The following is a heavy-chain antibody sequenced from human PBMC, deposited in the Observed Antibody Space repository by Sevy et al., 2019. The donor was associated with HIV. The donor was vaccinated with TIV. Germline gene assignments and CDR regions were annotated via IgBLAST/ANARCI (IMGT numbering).Heavy chain of an antibody. CDR1: GYTFTGYY. J-gene: IGHJ6*02. D-gene: IGHD5-12*01. CDR2: INPNSGGT. Sequence: ASVKVSCKASGYTFTGYYMHWVRQAPGQGLEWMGWINPNSGGTNYAQKFQGRVTMTRDTSISTAYMELSRLRSDDTAGYYCARDGDGYNPQYYYYYYGMDVWGQGTTVTVSS. CDR3: ARDGDGYNPQYYYYYYGMDV. V-gene: IGHV1-2*02.